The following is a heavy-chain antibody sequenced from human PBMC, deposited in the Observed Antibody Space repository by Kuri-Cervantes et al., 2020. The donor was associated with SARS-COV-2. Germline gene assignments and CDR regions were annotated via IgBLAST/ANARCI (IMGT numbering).Heavy chain of an antibody. J-gene: IGHJ6*03. Sequence: SETLSLTCAVYGGSFSGYYWGWIRRPPGKGLEWIGSMYYSGSTYYNPSLKSRLTISVDTSKNQFSLKLSSVTAADTAVYYCARTITGIEHIVVLIATYYYYSYMDVWGKGTTVTVSS. CDR3: ARTITGIEHIVVLIATYYYYSYMDV. CDR2: MYYSGST. V-gene: IGHV4-39*01. D-gene: IGHD2-21*01. CDR1: GGSFSGYY.